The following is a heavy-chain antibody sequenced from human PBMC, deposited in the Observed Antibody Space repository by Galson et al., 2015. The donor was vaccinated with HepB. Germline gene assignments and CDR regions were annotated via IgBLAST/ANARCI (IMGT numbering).Heavy chain of an antibody. CDR3: ARDVGGYYTPPFDY. V-gene: IGHV1-46*01. D-gene: IGHD4-17*01. J-gene: IGHJ4*02. CDR2: INPSGAST. CDR1: GYNFTIDY. Sequence: QSGAELEKPGESLTISCKASGYNFTIDYIYCVRQAPGQGLVWMGIINPSGASTRYAQKYQGRVTMTRDTSTSTFYMQLNSLRSEDTAVYYCARDVGGYYTPPFDYWGQGTLVTVSS.